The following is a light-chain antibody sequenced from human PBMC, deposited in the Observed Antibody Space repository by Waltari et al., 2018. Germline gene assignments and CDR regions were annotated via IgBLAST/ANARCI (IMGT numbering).Light chain of an antibody. Sequence: DIVMTQSTDSLAVSLGARVATTSKSSQSVVYTSSGKNDVAWYQQKPRQPPKLLIYWASNRASGVPDGFTGSGSGTDFTRTISNLQAEDVAFYHCHQYYSMWWTSGQGTKVEIK. CDR2: WAS. V-gene: IGKV4-1*01. CDR1: QSVVYTSSGKND. J-gene: IGKJ1*01. CDR3: HQYYSMWWT.